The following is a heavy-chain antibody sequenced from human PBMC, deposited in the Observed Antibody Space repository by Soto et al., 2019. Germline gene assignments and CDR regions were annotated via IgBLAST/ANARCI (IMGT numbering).Heavy chain of an antibody. CDR2: IYYSGST. CDR1: AGSISSSSYY. CDR3: ASPKIAFYNWFDP. Sequence: SETLSLTCSVSAGSISSSSYYWAWTRQPPGKGREWIGCIYYSGSTYYNPSLKSRVTISVDTSMNQFSLKLSSVTAAYTAVYYCASPKIAFYNWFDPWGQGTLVT. V-gene: IGHV4-39*01. J-gene: IGHJ5*02. D-gene: IGHD3-3*02.